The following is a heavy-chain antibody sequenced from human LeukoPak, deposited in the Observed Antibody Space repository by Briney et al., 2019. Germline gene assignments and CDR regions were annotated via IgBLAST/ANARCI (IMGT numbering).Heavy chain of an antibody. CDR3: ARDGPLGTKNYLAWGPKESYHQYITDV. CDR2: IKQDGSEK. Sequence: QPGGSLRLSCAASGFTFRNYWMTWVRQAPGKGLEWVANIKQDGSEKHYVDSVKGRFTISRDNGNNLLYLQLHSLRAEDTGIYYCARDGPLGTKNYLAWGPKESYHQYITDVWGQGTMVTVSS. V-gene: IGHV3-7*01. CDR1: GFTFRNYW. D-gene: IGHD1-26*01. J-gene: IGHJ6*02.